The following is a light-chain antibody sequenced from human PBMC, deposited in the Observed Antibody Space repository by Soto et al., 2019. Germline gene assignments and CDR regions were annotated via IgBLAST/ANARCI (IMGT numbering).Light chain of an antibody. V-gene: IGKV3D-15*01. J-gene: IGKJ1*01. CDR2: GAS. CDR1: QSVRNN. Sequence: EIVLTHSPATLSVSPGGRSDLSCRASQSVRNNLAWYQQKPGQPPRLPIFGASTRATGIPARLSGSGYGVALTLTISGMKYEDFAVYQCQQYNQWTGTFGQGTKVDIK. CDR3: QQYNQWTGT.